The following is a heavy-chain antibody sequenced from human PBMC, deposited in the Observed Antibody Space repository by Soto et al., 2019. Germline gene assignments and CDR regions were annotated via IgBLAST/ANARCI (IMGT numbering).Heavy chain of an antibody. J-gene: IGHJ6*04. CDR2: IVVGSGKT. V-gene: IGHV1-58*01. CDR1: GFTFTASA. CDR3: ARDSPLTGMDV. Sequence: SVKVSCKASGFTFTASAVQWVRQARGQRLEWIGWIVVGSGKTNYAENFRERATITRDTSTSKAYMEVTGLRSEDTAVYYCARDSPLTGMDVWGKGPTVTVSS.